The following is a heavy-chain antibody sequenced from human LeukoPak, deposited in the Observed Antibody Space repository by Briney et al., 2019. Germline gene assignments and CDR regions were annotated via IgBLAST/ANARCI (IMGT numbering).Heavy chain of an antibody. D-gene: IGHD3-22*01. V-gene: IGHV1-2*06. Sequence: ASVKVSCKDSGYTSTGYYIHWVRQAPGQGLEWMGRINPNNGGTNYAQKFQGRVTMTRDMSMSTAYMELSRLRSVDTAVYYCAGEDNSSGYRPFDIWGQGTMVTVPS. J-gene: IGHJ3*02. CDR3: AGEDNSSGYRPFDI. CDR1: GYTSTGYY. CDR2: INPNNGGT.